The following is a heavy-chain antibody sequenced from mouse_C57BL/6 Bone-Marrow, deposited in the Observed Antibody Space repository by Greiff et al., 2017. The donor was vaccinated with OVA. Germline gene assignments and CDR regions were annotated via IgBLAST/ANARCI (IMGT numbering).Heavy chain of an antibody. V-gene: IGHV1-58*01. D-gene: IGHD1-1*01. J-gene: IGHJ2*01. Sequence: EVLLVESGAELVRPGSSVKMSCKTSGYTFTSYGITWVKQRPGQGLEWIGYIYIGNGYTEYNEKFKGKATLTSGTSSSTAYMQLSSLTSEDSAIYFCAGEEYYGTPDYWGQGTTLTVSS. CDR1: GYTFTSYG. CDR3: AGEEYYGTPDY. CDR2: IYIGNGYT.